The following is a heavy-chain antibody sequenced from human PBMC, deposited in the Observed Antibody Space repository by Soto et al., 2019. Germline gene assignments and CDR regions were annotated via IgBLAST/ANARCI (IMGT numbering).Heavy chain of an antibody. D-gene: IGHD6-13*01. J-gene: IGHJ4*02. Sequence: SETLSLTCTVSGGSISNYYWSWIRRPPGKGLEWIGYIHYTGSTDYNPSLKSRVTISVDTSKNQFSLKLSSVTAADTAVYFCARHLLLAAAGTFDYWGQVALVSVS. V-gene: IGHV4-59*08. CDR2: IHYTGST. CDR1: GGSISNYY. CDR3: ARHLLLAAAGTFDY.